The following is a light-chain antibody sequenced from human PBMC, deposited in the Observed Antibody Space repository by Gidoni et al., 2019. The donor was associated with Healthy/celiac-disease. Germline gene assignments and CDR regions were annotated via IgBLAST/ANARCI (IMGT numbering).Light chain of an antibody. CDR3: QQRSNWPLT. J-gene: IGKJ4*01. V-gene: IGKV3-11*01. Sequence: ELVFTHSPATLSLSPGERATLACRASQSVSSYLAWYQQKPGQAPRLLIYDASNRATGIPARFSGSGSGTDFTLTISSLEPEDFAFYYCQQRSNWPLTFGGGTKVEIK. CDR2: DAS. CDR1: QSVSSY.